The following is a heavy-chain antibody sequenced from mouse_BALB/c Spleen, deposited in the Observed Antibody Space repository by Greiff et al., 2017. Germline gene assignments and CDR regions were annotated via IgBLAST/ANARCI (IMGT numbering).Heavy chain of an antibody. J-gene: IGHJ4*01. CDR3: ARDGYDPYYAMDY. CDR2: INSNGGST. Sequence: VQGVESGGGLVQPGGSLKLSCAASGFTFSSYGMSWVRQTPDKRLELVATINSNGGSTYYPDSVKGRFTISRDNAKNTLYLQMSSLKSEDTAMYYCARDGYDPYYAMDYWGQGTSVTVSS. V-gene: IGHV5-6-3*01. CDR1: GFTFSSYG. D-gene: IGHD2-2*01.